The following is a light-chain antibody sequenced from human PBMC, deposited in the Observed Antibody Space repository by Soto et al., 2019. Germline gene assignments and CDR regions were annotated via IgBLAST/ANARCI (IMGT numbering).Light chain of an antibody. CDR3: LLYSGGGWV. V-gene: IGLV7-43*01. CDR2: NTS. Sequence: QAVVTQEPSLTVSPGGTVTLTCASSTGAVTSGYYPNWFQQKPGQAPRALVYNTSNKHSWTPARFSGSLLGGKAALTLSGVQPEDEAEYYCLLYSGGGWVFGGGTKLTVL. CDR1: TGAVTSGYY. J-gene: IGLJ3*02.